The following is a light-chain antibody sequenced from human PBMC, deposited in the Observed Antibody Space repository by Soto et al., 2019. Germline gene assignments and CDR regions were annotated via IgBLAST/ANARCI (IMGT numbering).Light chain of an antibody. CDR1: QGIRNY. CDR2: TAS. Sequence: DIQMCKSPSSLSSTIGDRVAITCRASQGIRNYLGCYQQKPGKAPKRLIYTASNLQSGVPSRFSGSGSGTEFTLTISSLQPEDFATYYCQQHNSYPITFGQGTRLEIK. J-gene: IGKJ5*01. CDR3: QQHNSYPIT. V-gene: IGKV1-17*01.